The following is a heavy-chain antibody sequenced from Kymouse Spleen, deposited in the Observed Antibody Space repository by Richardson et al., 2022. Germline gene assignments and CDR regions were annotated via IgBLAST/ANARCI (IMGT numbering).Heavy chain of an antibody. D-gene: IGHD3-10*01. CDR1: GDSVSSNSAA. V-gene: IGHV6-1*01. CDR2: TYYRSKWYN. CDR3: ARGGPHYGSGSYYSFFDY. Sequence: QVQLQQSGPGLVKPSQTLSLTCAISGDSVSSNSAAWNWIRQSPSRGLEWLGRTYYRSKWYNDYAVSVKSRITINPDTSKNQFSLQLNSVTPEDTAVYYCARGGPHYGSGSYYSFFDYWGQGTLVTVSS. J-gene: IGHJ4*02.